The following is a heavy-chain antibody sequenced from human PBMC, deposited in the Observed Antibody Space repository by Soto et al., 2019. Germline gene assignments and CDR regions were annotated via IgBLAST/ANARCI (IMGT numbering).Heavy chain of an antibody. CDR3: VASLAASGLNWLDP. Sequence: SETLSLTCIVSGGSISEKYWNWVRQPPGKGLEWIGLIFANGHTDYNPSLKSRVTMSVDASKNQFSLRLTSMAAADTAVYYCVASLAASGLNWLDPWGRGTLVTVSS. CDR1: GGSISEKY. D-gene: IGHD6-13*01. CDR2: IFANGHT. J-gene: IGHJ5*02. V-gene: IGHV4-4*07.